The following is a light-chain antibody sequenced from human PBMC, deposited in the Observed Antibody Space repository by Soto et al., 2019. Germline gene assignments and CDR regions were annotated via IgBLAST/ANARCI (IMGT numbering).Light chain of an antibody. V-gene: IGLV2-14*03. CDR1: SSDVGAYDY. Sequence: QSALTQPASVSGSPGQSITISCTGTSSDVGAYDYVSWYQQHPDKAPKLMIYEVSNRPSGVSNRFSGSKSVNTATLTISGLQAEDEAYYYCSSDTSSSTRVFGTGTKVTVL. CDR3: SSDTSSSTRV. CDR2: EVS. J-gene: IGLJ1*01.